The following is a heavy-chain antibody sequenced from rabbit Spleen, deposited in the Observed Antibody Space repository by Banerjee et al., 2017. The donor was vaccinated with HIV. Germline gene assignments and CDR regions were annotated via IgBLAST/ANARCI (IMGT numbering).Heavy chain of an antibody. CDR3: ARDSAGREDFNL. CDR2: IDVVKSGST. CDR1: GVSLNDKDV. D-gene: IGHD4-2*01. J-gene: IGHJ4*01. V-gene: IGHV1S45*01. Sequence: EQLEESGGGLVKPEGSLTLTCKASGVSLNDKDVICWVRQAPGKGLEWIACIDVVKSGSTYYATWAKGRFTISKTSSTTVTLQVASLTAADTATYFCARDSAGREDFNLWGPGTLVTVS.